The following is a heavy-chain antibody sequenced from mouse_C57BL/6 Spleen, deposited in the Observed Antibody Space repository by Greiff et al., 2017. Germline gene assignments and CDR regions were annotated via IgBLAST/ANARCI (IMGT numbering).Heavy chain of an antibody. D-gene: IGHD1-1*01. CDR1: GFSLTSYG. Sequence: VKLVESGPGLVAPSQSLSITCTVSGFSLTSYGVDWVRQSPGKGLEWLGVIWGVGSTNYNSALKSRLSISKDNSKRQVFLKMNSLQTDDTAMYYCASGSSYGFAYWGQGTLVTVSA. CDR2: IWGVGST. V-gene: IGHV2-6*01. CDR3: ASGSSYGFAY. J-gene: IGHJ3*01.